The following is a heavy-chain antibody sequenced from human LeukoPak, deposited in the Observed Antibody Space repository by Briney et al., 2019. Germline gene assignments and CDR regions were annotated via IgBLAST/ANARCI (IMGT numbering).Heavy chain of an antibody. V-gene: IGHV1-46*01. CDR3: ARGSTSYDSSGYTWND. CDR1: GYTLTSYY. Sequence: ASVKVSCKASGYTLTSYYMHWVRQAPGQGLEWMGIINPSGGSTSYAQKFQGRVTMTRDTSTSTVYMELSSLRSEDTAVYYCARGSTSYDSSGYTWNDWGQGTLVTVSS. CDR2: INPSGGST. D-gene: IGHD3-22*01. J-gene: IGHJ4*02.